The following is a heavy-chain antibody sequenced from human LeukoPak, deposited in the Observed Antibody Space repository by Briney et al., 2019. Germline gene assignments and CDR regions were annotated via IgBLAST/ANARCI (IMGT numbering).Heavy chain of an antibody. V-gene: IGHV3-30*01. Sequence: PGRSLRLSCAASGFTFSSYAMHWVRQAPGKGLEWVAVISYDGNNKYYADYGKGRFTISRDNSKNTLYLQMNSLRAEDTAVYSCAIGEYDFWGAYLDYWGQGSLVTVSS. J-gene: IGHJ4*02. CDR3: AIGEYDFWGAYLDY. D-gene: IGHD3-3*01. CDR2: ISYDGNNK. CDR1: GFTFSSYA.